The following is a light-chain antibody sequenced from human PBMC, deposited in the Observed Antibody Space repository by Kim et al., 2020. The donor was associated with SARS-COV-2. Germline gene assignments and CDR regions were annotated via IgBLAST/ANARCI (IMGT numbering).Light chain of an antibody. CDR1: QNIDTW. J-gene: IGKJ2*01. CDR2: RAS. Sequence: DIQMTQSPSTLSASVGYRVTITCRASQNIDTWLTWYQQKPGKAPNLLIYRASTLETGVPSRFSGSGSGTQFTLTISSLQPDDFATYYCQQYYSLYTFGQGTKLEI. CDR3: QQYYSLYT. V-gene: IGKV1-5*03.